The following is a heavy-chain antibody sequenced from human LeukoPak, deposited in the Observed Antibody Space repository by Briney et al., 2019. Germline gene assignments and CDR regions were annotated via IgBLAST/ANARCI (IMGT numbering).Heavy chain of an antibody. CDR2: VSGGSGHI. J-gene: IGHJ4*02. Sequence: PGGSLRLSCVASGFDFSDYTMNWVRQAPQKGLEWVSSVSGGSGHIYYADSVKGRFTVSRDNAKNSLYLQMDSLRAEDTALYYCARHYCLDSKCFYYFDSWGRGTLVTVSS. V-gene: IGHV3-21*01. CDR1: GFDFSDYT. CDR3: ARHYCLDSKCFYYFDS. D-gene: IGHD2/OR15-2a*01.